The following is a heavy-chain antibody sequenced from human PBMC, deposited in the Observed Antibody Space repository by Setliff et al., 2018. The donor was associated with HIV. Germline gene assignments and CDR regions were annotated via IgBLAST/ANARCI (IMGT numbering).Heavy chain of an antibody. D-gene: IGHD3-16*01. J-gene: IGHJ4*02. CDR3: ARGNNDYVYLDY. Sequence: SSETLSLTCTVSGGSISSYYWSWIRQPPGKGLEWIGYIYYSGSTNYNPSLKSRVTISVDTSKNQFSLKLTSVTAADTAVYFCARGNNDYVYLDYWGQGALVTVSS. CDR1: GGSISSYY. CDR2: IYYSGST. V-gene: IGHV4-59*01.